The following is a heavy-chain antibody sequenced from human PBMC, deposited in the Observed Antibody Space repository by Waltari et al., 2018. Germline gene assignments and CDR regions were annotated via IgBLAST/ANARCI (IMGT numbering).Heavy chain of an antibody. Sequence: QVQLVQSGAEVKKPGASVKVSCKASGYTFTSYQMHRVGQAPGQGLEWMGIINPSGGSTSYAQKFQGRVTMTRDTSTSTVYMELSSLRSEDTAVYYCARVDTAMSDAFDIWGQGTMVTVSS. J-gene: IGHJ3*02. V-gene: IGHV1-46*01. CDR3: ARVDTAMSDAFDI. D-gene: IGHD5-18*01. CDR2: INPSGGST. CDR1: GYTFTSYQ.